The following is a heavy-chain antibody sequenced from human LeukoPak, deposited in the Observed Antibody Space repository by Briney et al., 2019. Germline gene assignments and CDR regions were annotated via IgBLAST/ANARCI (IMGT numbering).Heavy chain of an antibody. Sequence: GGSLRLSCAASGFTVSSNYMSWVRQAPGKGLEWVSVIYSGGRTYYADSVKGRFTISRDNSKNTLCLQMNSLRAEDTAVYYCARGSRVAGTFDNWGQGTLVTVSS. V-gene: IGHV3-53*01. D-gene: IGHD6-19*01. J-gene: IGHJ4*02. CDR1: GFTVSSNY. CDR3: ARGSRVAGTFDN. CDR2: IYSGGRT.